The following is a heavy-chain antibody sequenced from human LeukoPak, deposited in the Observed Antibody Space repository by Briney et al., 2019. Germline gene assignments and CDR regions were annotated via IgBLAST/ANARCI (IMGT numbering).Heavy chain of an antibody. CDR1: GGTFSSYA. CDR3: ARSGYSSGWYLDY. Sequence: ASVKVSCKASGGTFSSYAISWVRQAPGQGLEWMGGIIPIFGTANYAQKFQGGVTITADESTSTAYMELSSLRSEDTAVYYCARSGYSSGWYLDYWGQGTLVTVSS. CDR2: IIPIFGTA. J-gene: IGHJ4*02. D-gene: IGHD6-19*01. V-gene: IGHV1-69*13.